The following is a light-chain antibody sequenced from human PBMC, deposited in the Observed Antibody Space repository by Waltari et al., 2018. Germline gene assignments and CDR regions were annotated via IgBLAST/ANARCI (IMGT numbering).Light chain of an antibody. CDR2: LAS. J-gene: IGKJ1*01. Sequence: DIQMTQSPSSLSASVGDRITITCKASQAIDNWLAWYQQRPGKAPTLLIYLASTLHTGVPSRFSGSGSGTEFTLTINSLQPEDFATYYCEQHYNYPRTFGQGTRVEIK. V-gene: IGKV1-9*01. CDR3: EQHYNYPRT. CDR1: QAIDNW.